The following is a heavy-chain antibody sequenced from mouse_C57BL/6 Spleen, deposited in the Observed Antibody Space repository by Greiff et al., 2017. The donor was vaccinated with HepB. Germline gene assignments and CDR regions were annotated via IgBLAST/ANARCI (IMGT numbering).Heavy chain of an antibody. CDR1: GYTFTSYW. V-gene: IGHV1-50*01. Sequence: QVHVKQPGAELVKPGASVKLSCKASGYTFTSYWMQWVKQRPGQGLEWIGEIDPSDSYTNYNQKFKGKATLTVDTSSSTAYMQLSSLTSEDSAVYYCARWGVMVTTGWGFAYWGQGTLVTVSA. CDR2: IDPSDSYT. D-gene: IGHD2-2*01. CDR3: ARWGVMVTTGWGFAY. J-gene: IGHJ3*01.